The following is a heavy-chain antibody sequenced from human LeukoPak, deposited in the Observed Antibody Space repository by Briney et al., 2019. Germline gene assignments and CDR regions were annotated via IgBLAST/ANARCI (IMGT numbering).Heavy chain of an antibody. CDR1: GYSFTSYW. D-gene: IGHD5-24*01. V-gene: IGHV5-51*01. J-gene: IGHJ4*02. Sequence: HGESLKISCKGSGYSFTSYWIGWVRQMPGKGLEWMGIIYPGDSDTRYSPSFQGQVTISADKSISTAYLQWSSLKASDTAMYYCARQSKLGVGYRGPPDYWGQGTLVTVSS. CDR3: ARQSKLGVGYRGPPDY. CDR2: IYPGDSDT.